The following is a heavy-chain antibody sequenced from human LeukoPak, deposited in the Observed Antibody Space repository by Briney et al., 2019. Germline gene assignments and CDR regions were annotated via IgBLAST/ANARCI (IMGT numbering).Heavy chain of an antibody. V-gene: IGHV3-7*01. D-gene: IGHD3-3*01. CDR1: GFTFSRYW. CDR2: IKHDAREK. Sequence: GGSLRLSCTGSGFTFSRYWMTWVRQAPGKGLEWVANIKHDAREKYYVDSVMGRFTISRDNAKNSVFLQMNSLRAEDTALYYCARSDFPADYWRQGILVTVSS. CDR3: ARSDFPADY. J-gene: IGHJ4*02.